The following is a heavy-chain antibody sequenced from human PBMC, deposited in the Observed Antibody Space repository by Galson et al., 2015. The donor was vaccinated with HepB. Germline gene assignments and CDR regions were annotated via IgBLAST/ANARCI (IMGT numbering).Heavy chain of an antibody. CDR2: IHYSGST. CDR3: ARVYNWNYYHYVDV. V-gene: IGHV4-59*01. J-gene: IGHJ6*03. D-gene: IGHD1-20*01. CDR1: DDSISNYY. Sequence: ETLSLTCTVSDDSISNYYWSWIRQPPGKGLQWIGYIHYSGSTSYNPSLKSRVTISVDTSKNQFSLKLRSVTAADTAVYYCARVYNWNYYHYVDVWGKGTTVTVSS.